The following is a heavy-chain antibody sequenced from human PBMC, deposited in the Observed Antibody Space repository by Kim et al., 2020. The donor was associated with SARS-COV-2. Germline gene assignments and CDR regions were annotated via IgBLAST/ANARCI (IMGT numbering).Heavy chain of an antibody. V-gene: IGHV4-39*01. CDR3: ARREGVTPEYSYYGMDV. Sequence: LKDRLTISVDTSKNQFSLKLSSVTAAYTAVYYCARREGVTPEYSYYGMDVWGQGTTVTVSS. D-gene: IGHD4-4*01. J-gene: IGHJ6*02.